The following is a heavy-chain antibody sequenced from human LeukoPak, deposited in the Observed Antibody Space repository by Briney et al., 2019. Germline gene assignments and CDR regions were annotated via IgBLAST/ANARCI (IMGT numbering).Heavy chain of an antibody. CDR3: ARDGTPSATVTYDY. Sequence: SVKVSCKASGGSFSNYAISWVRQAPGQGLEWMGGIIPIFGTPNYAQKFQDRVTITTDESTSTAYMELRSLRSDDTAVYYCARDGTPSATVTYDYWGQGTLVTVSS. D-gene: IGHD4-11*01. CDR2: IIPIFGTP. CDR1: GGSFSNYA. V-gene: IGHV1-69*05. J-gene: IGHJ4*02.